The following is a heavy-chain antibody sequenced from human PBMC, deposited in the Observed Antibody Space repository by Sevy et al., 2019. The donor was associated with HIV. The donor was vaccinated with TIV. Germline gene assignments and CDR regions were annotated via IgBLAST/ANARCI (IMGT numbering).Heavy chain of an antibody. CDR1: GGSISSYF. J-gene: IGHJ4*02. Sequence: SETLSLTCTVSGGSISSYFWSWIRQPPGKGLEWIGYIYYNGNTNYNPSLKSRVAVSMDTSKNQFSLKLYSVTAADTAVYYCARGRTWYSDVDYWGQGTLVTASS. D-gene: IGHD6-13*01. V-gene: IGHV4-59*12. CDR3: ARGRTWYSDVDY. CDR2: IYYNGNT.